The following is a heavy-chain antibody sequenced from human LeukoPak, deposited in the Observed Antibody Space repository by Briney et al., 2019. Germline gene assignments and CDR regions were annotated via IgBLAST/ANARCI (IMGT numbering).Heavy chain of an antibody. J-gene: IGHJ6*02. Sequence: GGSLRLSCAASGFTFSSYAMHWVRQAPGKGLEWVAVISYDGSNKYYADSVKGRFTISRDNAKNSLYLQMNSLRAEDTAVYYCAREAPQYYYYYYGMDVWGQGTTVTVSS. CDR2: ISYDGSNK. CDR1: GFTFSSYA. V-gene: IGHV3-30-3*01. CDR3: AREAPQYYYYYYGMDV.